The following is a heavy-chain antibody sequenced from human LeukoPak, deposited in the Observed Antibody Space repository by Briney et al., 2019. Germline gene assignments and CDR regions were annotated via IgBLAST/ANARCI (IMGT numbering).Heavy chain of an antibody. CDR2: IYTSGST. V-gene: IGHV4-4*09. CDR3: ARHVSTSESENFDY. D-gene: IGHD3-10*02. Sequence: SETLSLTCTDSGVSISSYYWSWIRQPPGKGLEWIGYIYTSGSTNHNPSLKSRVTISVDTSKNQFSLKLSSVTAADTAVYYCARHVSTSESENFDYWGQGTLVTVS. J-gene: IGHJ4*02. CDR1: GVSISSYY.